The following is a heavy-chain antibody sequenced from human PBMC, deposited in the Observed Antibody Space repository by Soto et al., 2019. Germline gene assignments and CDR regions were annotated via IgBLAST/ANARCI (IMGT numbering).Heavy chain of an antibody. CDR1: GGTFSSYA. V-gene: IGHV1-69*12. Sequence: QVQLVQSGAEVKKPGSSVKVSCKASGGTFSSYAISWVRQAPGQGLEWMGGIIPIFGTANYAQKCQGRVTIPADESTSTAYMELSSLRSEDTAVYYCASGDYDFWSGPGGGMDVWGQGTTVTVSS. J-gene: IGHJ6*02. CDR3: ASGDYDFWSGPGGGMDV. CDR2: IIPIFGTA. D-gene: IGHD3-3*01.